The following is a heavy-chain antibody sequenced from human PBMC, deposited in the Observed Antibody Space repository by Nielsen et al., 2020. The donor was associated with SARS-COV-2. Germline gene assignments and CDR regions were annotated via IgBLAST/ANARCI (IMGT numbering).Heavy chain of an antibody. Sequence: GESLKISCAASGFTFSSYEMNWVRQAPGKGLEWVSYISSSGSTIYYADSVKGRFTISRDNAKNSLYLQMNSLRAEDTAVYYCARDRYGSGSYHYYYGMDVWGQGTTVTVSS. V-gene: IGHV3-48*03. J-gene: IGHJ6*02. CDR2: ISSSGSTI. CDR3: ARDRYGSGSYHYYYGMDV. CDR1: GFTFSSYE. D-gene: IGHD3-10*01.